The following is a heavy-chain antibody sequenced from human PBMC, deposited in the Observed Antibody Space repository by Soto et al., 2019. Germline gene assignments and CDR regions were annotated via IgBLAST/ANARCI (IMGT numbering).Heavy chain of an antibody. CDR1: GGTFSSYT. CDR3: ARGSGYYYWDDY. V-gene: IGHV1-3*01. CDR2: INAGNGNT. Sequence: ASVKVSCKASGGTFSSYTISWVRQAPGQRLEWMGWINAGNGNTKYSQKFQGRVTITRDTSASTAYMELSSLRSEDTAVYYCARGSGYYYWDDYWSQGTLVTVSS. J-gene: IGHJ4*02. D-gene: IGHD3-22*01.